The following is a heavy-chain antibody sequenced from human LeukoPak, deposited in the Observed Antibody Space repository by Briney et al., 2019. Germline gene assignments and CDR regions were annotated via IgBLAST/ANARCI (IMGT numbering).Heavy chain of an antibody. CDR1: GGSINSGGYY. V-gene: IGHV4-31*03. CDR3: ARRRVVVASTDGASGAFDI. CDR2: IYYSGSP. J-gene: IGHJ3*02. D-gene: IGHD2-15*01. Sequence: SETLSLTCTVSGGSINSGGYYWRWIRQHPGRGLERIGYIYYSGSPYYIPSLRSRVTIAVDTSKNQFSLRLSCVTAADTAVYCCARRRVVVASTDGASGAFDIWGQGTMVTVSS.